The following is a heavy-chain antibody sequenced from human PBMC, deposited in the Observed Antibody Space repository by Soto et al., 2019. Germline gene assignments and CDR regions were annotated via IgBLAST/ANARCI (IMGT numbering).Heavy chain of an antibody. CDR3: ATDNPQIAVAGRRFDY. J-gene: IGHJ4*02. CDR1: GYTLTELS. V-gene: IGHV1-24*01. D-gene: IGHD6-19*01. CDR2: FDPEDGET. Sequence: ASVKVSCKVSGYTLTELSMHWVRQAPGKGLEWMGGFDPEDGETIYAQKFQGRVTMTEDTSTDTAYMELSSLRSEDTAVYYCATDNPQIAVAGRRFDYWGQGTLVTVSS.